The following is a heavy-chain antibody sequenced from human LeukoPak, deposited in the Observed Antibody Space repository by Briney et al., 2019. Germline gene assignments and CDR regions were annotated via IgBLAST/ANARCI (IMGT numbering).Heavy chain of an antibody. CDR3: ASSPVLRYFDWFRYYYGMDV. Sequence: GGSLRLSCAASGFTVSSNYMSWVRQAPGKGLEWVSVIYSGGSTCYADSVKGRFTISRDNSKNTLYLQMNSLRAEDTAVYYCASSPVLRYFDWFRYYYGMDVWGQGTTVTVSS. CDR1: GFTVSSNY. CDR2: IYSGGST. D-gene: IGHD3-9*01. V-gene: IGHV3-66*01. J-gene: IGHJ6*02.